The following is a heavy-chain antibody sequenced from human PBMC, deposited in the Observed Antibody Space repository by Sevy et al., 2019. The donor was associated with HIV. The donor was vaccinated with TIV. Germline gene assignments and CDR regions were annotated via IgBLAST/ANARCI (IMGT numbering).Heavy chain of an antibody. CDR2: IKEDGSEN. CDR1: GFTFSNYW. J-gene: IGHJ5*02. D-gene: IGHD2-2*01. CDR3: ARVGGCSSTSCFAYWFDP. V-gene: IGHV3-7*03. Sequence: GGSLRLSCAASGFTFSNYWMSWVRQAPGKGLEWVANIKEDGSENYYVDSVKGRFTIYREKAKNSLYMQMNSLRAEDTAVYYCARVGGCSSTSCFAYWFDPWGQGTLVTVSS.